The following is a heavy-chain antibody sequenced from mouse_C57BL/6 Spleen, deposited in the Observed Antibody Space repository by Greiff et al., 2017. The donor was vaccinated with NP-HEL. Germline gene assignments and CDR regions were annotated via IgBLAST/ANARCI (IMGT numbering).Heavy chain of an antibody. J-gene: IGHJ4*01. CDR3: ASYDYDDAMDY. CDR1: GFTFSSYA. V-gene: IGHV5-4*03. D-gene: IGHD2-4*01. Sequence: EVKVVESGGGLVKPGGSLKLSCAASGFTFSSYAMSWVRQTPEKRLEWVATISDGGSYTYYPDNVKGRFTISRDNAKNNLYLQMSHLKSEDTAMYYCASYDYDDAMDYWGQGTSVTVSS. CDR2: ISDGGSYT.